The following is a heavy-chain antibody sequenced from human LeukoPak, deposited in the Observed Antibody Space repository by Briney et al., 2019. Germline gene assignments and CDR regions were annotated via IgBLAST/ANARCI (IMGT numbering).Heavy chain of an antibody. CDR1: GFTFSSYW. J-gene: IGHJ4*02. CDR3: ARALTMIVVAFDY. V-gene: IGHV3-7*01. D-gene: IGHD3-22*01. Sequence: PGGSLRLSCAASGFTFSSYWMSWVRQAPGKGLEWVANIKQDGSEKYYVDSVKGRFTISRDNAKNSLYLQMNRLRAEDTAVYYCARALTMIVVAFDYWGQGTLVTVSS. CDR2: IKQDGSEK.